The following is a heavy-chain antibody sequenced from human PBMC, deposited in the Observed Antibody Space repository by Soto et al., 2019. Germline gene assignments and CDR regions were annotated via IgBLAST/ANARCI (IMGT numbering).Heavy chain of an antibody. D-gene: IGHD3-3*01. CDR3: ARFFAAGTRGYLDS. Sequence: EVQLLESGGGLVQPGGSLRLSCAASGFIFSSYAMSWVRQAPGKGLEWVSAMSGSGDNAYYADSGKGRFTIARGNSKNLLTLQMKSLRAEDTAIYYCARFFAAGTRGYLDSWGQGTLVTVSS. V-gene: IGHV3-23*01. CDR1: GFIFSSYA. CDR2: MSGSGDNA. J-gene: IGHJ4*02.